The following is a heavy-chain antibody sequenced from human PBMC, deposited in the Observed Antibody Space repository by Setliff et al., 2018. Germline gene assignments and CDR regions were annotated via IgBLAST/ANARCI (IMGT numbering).Heavy chain of an antibody. Sequence: GGSLRLSCAASGFTFSAHYMDWLRQAPGKGLEWVGRIRNKDNGYSTEYAASVKGRFTISRDESTKSQYLQMNSLKTEDTAVYYCALYNYGLPYWGQGTLVTVSS. D-gene: IGHD5-18*01. CDR3: ALYNYGLPY. V-gene: IGHV3-72*01. J-gene: IGHJ4*02. CDR2: IRNKDNGYST. CDR1: GFTFSAHY.